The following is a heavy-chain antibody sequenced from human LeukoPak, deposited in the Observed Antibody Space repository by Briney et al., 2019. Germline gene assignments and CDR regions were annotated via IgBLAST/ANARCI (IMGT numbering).Heavy chain of an antibody. Sequence: NSSGTLSLTCTVSGDSIRSTSYYWAWIRQPPGKGLEWIGSVYYDGSTYFNPSLKSRVTISVDTSKNQFTLKMRSVTAADTAVYYCARPSYYGGSARWGRGSLVTASS. CDR1: GDSIRSTSYY. CDR2: VYYDGST. CDR3: ARPSYYGGSAR. V-gene: IGHV4-39*01. J-gene: IGHJ4*02. D-gene: IGHD2-21*01.